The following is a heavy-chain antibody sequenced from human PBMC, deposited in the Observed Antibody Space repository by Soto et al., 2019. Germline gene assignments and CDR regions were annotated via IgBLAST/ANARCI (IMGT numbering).Heavy chain of an antibody. Sequence: GGSLRLSCAASGFTFSSYGMHWVRQAPGKGLEWVAVISYDGSNKYYADSVKGRFTISRDNSKNTLYLQMNSLRAEDTAVYYCAKATPPYDMVPQKFDPWGQGTLVTVSS. D-gene: IGHD3-3*01. CDR3: AKATPPYDMVPQKFDP. CDR2: ISYDGSNK. CDR1: GFTFSSYG. J-gene: IGHJ5*02. V-gene: IGHV3-30*18.